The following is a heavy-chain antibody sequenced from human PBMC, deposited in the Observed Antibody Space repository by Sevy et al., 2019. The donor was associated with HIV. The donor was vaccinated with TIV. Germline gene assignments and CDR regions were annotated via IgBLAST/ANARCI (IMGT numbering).Heavy chain of an antibody. CDR2: ISGYTENT. J-gene: IGHJ4*02. D-gene: IGHD3-22*01. CDR3: ARDWTPTSYYDSSAMKRDSYFDS. V-gene: IGHV1-18*01. Sequence: ASVKVSCEASGYTFTTSGINWVRQAPGQGLEGMGWISGYTENTKYAQKFQDRLTLTIDTSTGTAYMDLRSLRSGDTDVYYCARDWTPTSYYDSSAMKRDSYFDSWGQGTLVTVSS. CDR1: GYTFTTSG.